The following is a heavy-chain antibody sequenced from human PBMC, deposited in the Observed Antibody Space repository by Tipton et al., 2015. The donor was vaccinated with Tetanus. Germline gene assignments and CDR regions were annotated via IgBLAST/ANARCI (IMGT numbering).Heavy chain of an antibody. J-gene: IGHJ5*01. V-gene: IGHV3-43*01. CDR2: VTWDGGST. CDR3: VRETNGFDS. Sequence: GSLRLSCVASGFTFEDHTMHWVRQAPGKGLEWVAVVTWDGGSTFYADSVQGRFTISRDNSKNSLFLQMSSLRTEDTALYYCVRETNGFDSWGQGTPVPVSS. CDR1: GFTFEDHT. D-gene: IGHD1-26*01.